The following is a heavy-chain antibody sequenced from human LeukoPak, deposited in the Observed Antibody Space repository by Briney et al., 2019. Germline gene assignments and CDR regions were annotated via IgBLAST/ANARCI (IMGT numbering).Heavy chain of an antibody. D-gene: IGHD3-10*01. J-gene: IGHJ6*02. CDR1: GGSVSSGSYY. CDR3: ARWPEPDMVRVYYYYGMDV. CDR2: IYYSGST. Sequence: SETLSLTCTVSGGSVSSGSYYWSWIRQPPGKGLEWIGYIYYSGSTNYNPSLKSRVTISVDTSKNQFSLKLSSVTAADTAVYYCARWPEPDMVRVYYYYGMDVWGQGTTVTVSS. V-gene: IGHV4-61*01.